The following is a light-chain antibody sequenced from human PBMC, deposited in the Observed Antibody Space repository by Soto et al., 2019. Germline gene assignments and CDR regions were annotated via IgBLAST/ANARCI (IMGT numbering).Light chain of an antibody. V-gene: IGKV1-9*01. CDR1: PGISRS. J-gene: IGKJ1*01. Sequence: IPLTQSPSSLSASVGDRVTITCRASPGISRSLAWYQQKPGKAPKLLIYAAPTLQSGVPSRFSGSGYGTDFTLTISSLQPEDFATYSCQQSYNSPQTFGQGTKVDIK. CDR2: AAP. CDR3: QQSYNSPQT.